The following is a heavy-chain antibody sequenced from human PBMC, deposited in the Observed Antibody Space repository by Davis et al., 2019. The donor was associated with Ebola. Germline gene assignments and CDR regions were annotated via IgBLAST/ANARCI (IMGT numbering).Heavy chain of an antibody. J-gene: IGHJ4*02. CDR2: INPNSGGT. CDR1: GYTFTGYY. CDR3: ARDPYDRYYDSSGYFM. V-gene: IGHV1-2*06. D-gene: IGHD3-22*01. Sequence: ASVKVSCKASGYTFTGYYMHWVRQAPGQGLEWMGRINPNSGGTNYAQKFQGRVTMTRDTSISTAYMELSRLRSDDTAVYYCARDPYDRYYDSSGYFMWGQGTLVTVSS.